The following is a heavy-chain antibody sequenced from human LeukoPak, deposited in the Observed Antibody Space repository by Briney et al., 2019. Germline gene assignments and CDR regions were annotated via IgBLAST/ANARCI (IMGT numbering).Heavy chain of an antibody. CDR3: ARVPNNYFDY. J-gene: IGHJ4*02. CDR2: ISSSSSYI. Sequence: PGGSLRLSCAASGFTFSSYSMNWVRQAPGKGLEWVSSISSSSSYIYYADSVKGRFIISRDNSKNTLYLQMNSLRAEDTAVYYCARVPNNYFDYWGQGTLVTVSS. CDR1: GFTFSSYS. V-gene: IGHV3-21*01.